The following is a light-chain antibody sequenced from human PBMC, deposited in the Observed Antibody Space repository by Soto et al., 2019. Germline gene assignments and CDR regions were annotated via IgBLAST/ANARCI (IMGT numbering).Light chain of an antibody. J-gene: IGLJ2*01. CDR1: SSDVGGYNY. CDR2: DVS. CDR3: CSYAGIYTLYVV. Sequence: QSALNQPRSVSGSPGQSVTISCTGTSSDVGGYNYVSWYQQHPGKDPKRMIYDVSKRPSGVPDRFSGSKSGNTASLTISGLQAEDEADYYCCSYAGIYTLYVVLGGGTKLTVL. V-gene: IGLV2-11*01.